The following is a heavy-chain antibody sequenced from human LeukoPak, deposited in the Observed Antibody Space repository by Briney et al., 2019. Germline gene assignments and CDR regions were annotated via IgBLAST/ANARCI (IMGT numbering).Heavy chain of an antibody. D-gene: IGHD3-22*01. CDR1: GYTFTSYG. CDR2: ISAYNGNT. Sequence: ASVKVSCKASGYTFTSYGTSWVRQAPGQGLEWMGWISAYNGNTNYAQKFQGRVTMTTDTSTSTAYMELRSLRSDDTAVYYCARGGGVPDMSVVAIKTGLPFDPWGQGTLVTVSS. J-gene: IGHJ5*02. CDR3: ARGGGVPDMSVVAIKTGLPFDP. V-gene: IGHV1-18*01.